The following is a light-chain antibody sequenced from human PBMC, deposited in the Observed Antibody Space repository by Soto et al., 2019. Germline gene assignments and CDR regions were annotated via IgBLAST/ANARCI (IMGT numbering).Light chain of an antibody. CDR2: AAS. V-gene: IGKV1-33*01. CDR1: QSTSYY. CDR3: QQYDNLPIT. J-gene: IGKJ5*01. Sequence: ILMTQSPSSLSAVVGDRATITCRASQSTSYYLNWYQQKPGKAPKLLIYAASSLQSGVPSRFSGSGSGTDFTFTISSLQPEDIATYYCQQYDNLPITFGQGTRLEIK.